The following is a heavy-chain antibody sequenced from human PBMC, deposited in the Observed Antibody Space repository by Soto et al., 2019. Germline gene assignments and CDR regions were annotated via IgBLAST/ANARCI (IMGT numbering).Heavy chain of an antibody. V-gene: IGHV4-39*01. CDR3: ARTDSSSWYGGFDY. J-gene: IGHJ4*02. CDR1: GGSISSSSYY. CDR2: IYYSGST. D-gene: IGHD6-13*01. Sequence: SETLSLTCTVSGGSISSSSYYWGWIRQPPGKGLEWIGSIYYSGSTYYNPSLKSRVTISVDTSKNQFSLKLSSVTAADTAVYYCARTDSSSWYGGFDYWGKGNLVTVSS.